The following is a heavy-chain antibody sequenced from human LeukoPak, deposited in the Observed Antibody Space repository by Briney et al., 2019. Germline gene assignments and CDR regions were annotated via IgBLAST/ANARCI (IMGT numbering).Heavy chain of an antibody. CDR1: GGTFSSYA. CDR2: IIPIFGTA. CDR3: ARESYYGLGPNWFDP. Sequence: ASVKVFCKASGGTFSSYAISWVRQAPGQGLEWMGGIIPIFGTANYAQKFQGRVTITADESTSTAYMELSSLRSEDTAVYYCARESYYGLGPNWFDPWGQGTLVTVSS. J-gene: IGHJ5*02. V-gene: IGHV1-69*13. D-gene: IGHD3-10*01.